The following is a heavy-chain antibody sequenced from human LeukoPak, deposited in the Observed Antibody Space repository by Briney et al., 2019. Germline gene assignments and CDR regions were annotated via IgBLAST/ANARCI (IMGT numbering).Heavy chain of an antibody. D-gene: IGHD5-12*01. V-gene: IGHV5-51*01. CDR3: ARRGRVNSGYDQHNWFDP. CDR1: GYSFTSYW. J-gene: IGHJ5*02. Sequence: GESLKISCKGSGYSFTSYWIGWVRQMPGKGLEWMGIIYPGDSDTRYSPSFQGQVTISADKSISTAYLQWSSLKASDTAMYYCARRGRVNSGYDQHNWFDPRGQGTLVTVSS. CDR2: IYPGDSDT.